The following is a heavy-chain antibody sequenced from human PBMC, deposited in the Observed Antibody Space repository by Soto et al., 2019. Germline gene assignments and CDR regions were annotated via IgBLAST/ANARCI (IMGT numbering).Heavy chain of an antibody. V-gene: IGHV3-11*01. CDR3: ARVRFGEGLSHTPYYYYGMDV. CDR1: GFTFSDYY. D-gene: IGHD3-10*01. Sequence: PGGSLRLSCAASGFTFSDYYMSWIRQAPGKGLEWVSYISSSGSTIYYADSVKGRFTISRDNAKNSLYLQMNSLRAEDTAVYYCARVRFGEGLSHTPYYYYGMDVWGQGTTVTVSS. J-gene: IGHJ6*02. CDR2: ISSSGSTI.